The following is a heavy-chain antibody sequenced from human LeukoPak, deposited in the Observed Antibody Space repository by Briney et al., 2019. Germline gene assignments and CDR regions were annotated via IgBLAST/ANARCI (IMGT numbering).Heavy chain of an antibody. D-gene: IGHD3-3*01. Sequence: PGGSLRLSCAASGFTFSSYWMSWVRQAPGKGLEWVANIKQDGSEKYYVDSVKGRFTISRDNAKNSLYLQMNSLRAEDTAVYYCARDWDYDFWSGYWGSPVLYYYMDVWGKGTTVTVSS. CDR1: GFTFSSYW. V-gene: IGHV3-7*01. J-gene: IGHJ6*03. CDR3: ARDWDYDFWSGYWGSPVLYYYMDV. CDR2: IKQDGSEK.